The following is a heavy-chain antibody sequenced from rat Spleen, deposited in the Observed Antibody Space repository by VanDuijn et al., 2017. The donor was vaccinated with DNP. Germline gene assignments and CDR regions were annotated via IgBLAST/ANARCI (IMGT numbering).Heavy chain of an antibody. Sequence: EVQLVESGGGLVQPGRSLKLSCAASGFTFSDYDMAWVRQAPTKGLEWVAAISSTGVVTYYRDSVKGRFTVSRDNRKSILYLQMDSLRSEDTATYYCAKHWYGSFDYWGQGVMVTISP. V-gene: IGHV5-25*01. CDR1: GFTFSDYD. CDR3: AKHWYGSFDY. CDR2: ISSTGVVT. D-gene: IGHD1-12*02. J-gene: IGHJ2*01.